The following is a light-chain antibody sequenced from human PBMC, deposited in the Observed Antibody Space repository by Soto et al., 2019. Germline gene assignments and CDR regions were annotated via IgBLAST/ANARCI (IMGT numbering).Light chain of an antibody. J-gene: IGKJ5*01. CDR2: GAS. V-gene: IGKV3-20*01. CDR3: QQYGSFSIT. Sequence: IVLTQSACTLSSSPGERATLSCGASQSVTTQLAWYQQKPGQAPRLIIHGASSRATGVPDRITGSGYGTDFNLSISRLEPEDFAVYYCQQYGSFSITFGQGTRLEI. CDR1: QSVTTQ.